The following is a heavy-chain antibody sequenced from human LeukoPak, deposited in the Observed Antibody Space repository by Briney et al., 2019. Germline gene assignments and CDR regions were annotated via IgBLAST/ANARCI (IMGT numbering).Heavy chain of an antibody. Sequence: GGSLRLSCTASGFAFSSYWMHWVRQAPGKGLVWVSQINDDGSSSKYEDSVKGRFTISRDNAKNTLSLQMNSLRAEDTAAYYCAKNTGAEFDLWGQGTLVTVSS. V-gene: IGHV3-74*03. CDR2: INDDGSSS. CDR1: GFAFSSYW. CDR3: AKNTGAEFDL. J-gene: IGHJ5*02. D-gene: IGHD2-2*02.